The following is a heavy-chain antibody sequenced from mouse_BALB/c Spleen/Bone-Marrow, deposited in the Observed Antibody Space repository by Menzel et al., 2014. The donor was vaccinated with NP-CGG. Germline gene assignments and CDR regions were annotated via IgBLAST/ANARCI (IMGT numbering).Heavy chain of an antibody. CDR2: IRNKVSGYTT. D-gene: IGHD2-10*02. CDR3: ARDKKYGNYLAY. Sequence: EVKLVESGGGLVQPGGSLRLSCATSGFTFTDYYMSWVRQPPGKALEWLGFIRNKVSGYTTEYSASVKGRFTISRENSQSILYLQMNTLRAEDSATYYCARDKKYGNYLAYWGQGTLVTVSA. CDR1: GFTFTDYY. V-gene: IGHV7-3*02. J-gene: IGHJ3*01.